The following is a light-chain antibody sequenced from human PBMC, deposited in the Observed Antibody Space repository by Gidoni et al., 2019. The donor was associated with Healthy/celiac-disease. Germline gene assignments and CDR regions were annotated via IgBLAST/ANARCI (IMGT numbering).Light chain of an antibody. V-gene: IGKV3-20*01. J-gene: IGKJ3*01. Sequence: EIVLTQSPGTRSLSPGERATLSCRASQSVSSSYLVWYQQKPGQAPRLLIYGASSRATGIPDRFSGSGSGTDFTLTISRLEPEDFAVYYCQQYGSSPRTFGPGTKVDIK. CDR1: QSVSSSY. CDR2: GAS. CDR3: QQYGSSPRT.